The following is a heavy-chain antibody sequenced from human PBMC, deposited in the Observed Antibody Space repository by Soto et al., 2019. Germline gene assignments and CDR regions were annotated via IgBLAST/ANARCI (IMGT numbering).Heavy chain of an antibody. V-gene: IGHV1-69*02. J-gene: IGHJ5*02. CDR2: IIPILGIA. Sequence: ASVKVSCKASGGTFSSYTSSWVRQAPGQGLEWMGRIIPILGIANYAQKFQGRVTITADKSTSTAYMELSSLRSEDTAVYYCARGIVVVPAAINWFDPWGQGTLVTVSS. CDR1: GGTFSSYT. D-gene: IGHD2-2*01. CDR3: ARGIVVVPAAINWFDP.